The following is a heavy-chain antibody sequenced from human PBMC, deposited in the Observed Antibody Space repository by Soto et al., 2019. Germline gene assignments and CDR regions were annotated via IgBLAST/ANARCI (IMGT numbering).Heavy chain of an antibody. J-gene: IGHJ4*01. D-gene: IGHD3-3*01. V-gene: IGHV3-74*01. CDR1: GLTFSNFW. Sequence: PXGALRLSCAVSGLTFSNFWMHWVRQAPGKGLVWVSRVTGDGPTTDYADSVKGRFTISRDNAKNTVFLQMNSLRAEDTAVYYCATLNSFGSDFWGHGTLVTVSS. CDR2: VTGDGPTT. CDR3: ATLNSFGSDF.